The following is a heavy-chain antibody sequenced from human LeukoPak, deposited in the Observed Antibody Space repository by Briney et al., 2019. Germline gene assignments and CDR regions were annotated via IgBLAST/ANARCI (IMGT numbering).Heavy chain of an antibody. CDR1: GYTFTSYD. V-gene: IGHV1-2*02. CDR3: ARVPLRYCSSTSCIRGHYYGMDV. CDR2: INPNSGGT. Sequence: ASVKVSCKASGYTFTSYDINWVRQAPGQGLEWMGWINPNSGGTNYAQKFQGRVTMTRDTSISTAYMELSRLRSDDTAVYYCARVPLRYCSSTSCIRGHYYGMDVWGQGTTVTVSS. J-gene: IGHJ6*02. D-gene: IGHD2-2*01.